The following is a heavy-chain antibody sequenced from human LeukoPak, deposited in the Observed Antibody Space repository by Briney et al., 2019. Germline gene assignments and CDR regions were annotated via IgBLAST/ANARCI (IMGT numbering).Heavy chain of an antibody. Sequence: NAGGSQRLSCAASGFTFSDYYMTWIRQAPGKGLEWVSYISSGGSTIYYADSVKGRFTISRDNSKNTLYLQMNSLRAEDTAVYYCAKFAEPRPYYFDYWGQGTLVTVSS. CDR2: ISSGGSTI. J-gene: IGHJ4*02. V-gene: IGHV3-11*01. CDR1: GFTFSDYY. CDR3: AKFAEPRPYYFDY. D-gene: IGHD1-14*01.